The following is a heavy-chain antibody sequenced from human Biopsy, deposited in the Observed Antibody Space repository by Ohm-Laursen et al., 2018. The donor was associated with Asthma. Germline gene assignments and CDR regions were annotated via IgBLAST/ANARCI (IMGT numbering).Heavy chain of an antibody. CDR3: AGICSGGNCPDH. V-gene: IGHV4-59*01. D-gene: IGHD2-15*01. CDR1: GVSIRSNY. CDR2: IHYRGST. J-gene: IGHJ4*02. Sequence: SETLSCTGTGSGVSIRSNYWIWIRQAPGKGLEWIGNIHYRGSTYSNPSLKRRVTISVDTSKKQIHLRLSSVDAADTAVYYCAGICSGGNCPDHWGQGTLVTVSS.